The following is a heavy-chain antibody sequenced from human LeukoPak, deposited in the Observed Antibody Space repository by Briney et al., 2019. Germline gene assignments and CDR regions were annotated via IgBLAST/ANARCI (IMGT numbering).Heavy chain of an antibody. CDR1: GGSISSYH. CDR2: MSYSGST. D-gene: IGHD6-13*01. Sequence: SETLSLTCTVSGGSISSYHWSWIRQPPGKGLEWIGYMSYSGSTYSSPSLRSRVVISVDTSKNQFSLKLNSVTAADTAVYYCGSSHSSSWYDWWGQGTLVTVTS. J-gene: IGHJ4*02. CDR3: GSSHSSSWYDW. V-gene: IGHV4-59*12.